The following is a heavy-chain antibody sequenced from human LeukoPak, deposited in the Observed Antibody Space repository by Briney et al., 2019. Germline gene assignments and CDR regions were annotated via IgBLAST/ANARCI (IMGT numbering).Heavy chain of an antibody. V-gene: IGHV3-21*01. Sequence: PGGSLRLSCAASGFTFSSYSMNWVRQAPGKGLEWVSSISSGSSYIYYADSVKGRFTLTRDNAKNSLYLQMNSLRGEDTAVYYCARDPDGGNSGAHYYYGMVVWGEGPTVSVS. CDR2: ISSGSSYI. CDR1: GFTFSSYS. CDR3: ARDPDGGNSGAHYYYGMVV. D-gene: IGHD4-23*01. J-gene: IGHJ6*01.